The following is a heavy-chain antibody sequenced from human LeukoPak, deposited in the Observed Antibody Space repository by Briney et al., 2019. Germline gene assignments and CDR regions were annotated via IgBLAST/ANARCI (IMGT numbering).Heavy chain of an antibody. CDR2: IIPSLGIA. V-gene: IGHV1-69*04. CDR1: GGTFSSYA. Sequence: SVTVSCKASGGTFSSYAISWVRQAPGQGLEWMGRIIPSLGIANYAQKFQGRVTITADKSTSTAYMELSSLRSEDTAVYYCASRIAATIYWGQGTLVTVSS. D-gene: IGHD2-15*01. J-gene: IGHJ4*02. CDR3: ASRIAATIY.